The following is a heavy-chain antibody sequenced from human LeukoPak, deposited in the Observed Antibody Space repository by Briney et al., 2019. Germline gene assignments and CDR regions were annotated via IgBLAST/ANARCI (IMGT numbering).Heavy chain of an antibody. CDR2: ISSSGSTK. CDR3: AREASSSGWTKRPSYYFDY. Sequence: RPGGSLRLSCAASGFTFSSYEMNWVRQAPGKGLGWVSHISSSGSTKAYADSVKGRFTISRDNAKNSLYLQMNSLRAEDTAVYYCAREASSSGWTKRPSYYFDYWGQGTLVTVSS. CDR1: GFTFSSYE. D-gene: IGHD6-19*01. V-gene: IGHV3-48*03. J-gene: IGHJ4*02.